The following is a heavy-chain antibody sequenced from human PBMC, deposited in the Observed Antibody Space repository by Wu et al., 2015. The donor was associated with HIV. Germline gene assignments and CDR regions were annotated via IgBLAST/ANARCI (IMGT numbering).Heavy chain of an antibody. CDR2: MNPNSGNT. V-gene: IGHV1-8*01. Sequence: QVQLVQSGAEVKKPGASVKVSCKASGYTFTSYDINWVRQATGQGLEWMGWMNPNSGNTGYAQKFQGRVTMTRNTSISTAYMELSSLRSEDTAVYYCARVPRGHYYGSGSYPKFDPWGQGTLVTVSS. D-gene: IGHD3-10*01. CDR1: GYTFTSYD. J-gene: IGHJ5*02. CDR3: ARVPRGHYYGSGSYPKFDP.